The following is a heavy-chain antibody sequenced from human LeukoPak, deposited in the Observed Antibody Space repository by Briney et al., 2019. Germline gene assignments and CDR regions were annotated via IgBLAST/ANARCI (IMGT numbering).Heavy chain of an antibody. D-gene: IGHD3-10*02. CDR3: AELGITMIGGV. J-gene: IGHJ6*04. V-gene: IGHV3-53*01. CDR2: IYSGGST. Sequence: GGSLRLSCAASGFTVSSNYMSWVRQAPGKGLEWVSVIYSGGSTHYADSVKGRFTISRDNAKNSLYLQMNSLRAEDTAVYYCAELGITMIGGVWGKGTTVTISS. CDR1: GFTVSSNY.